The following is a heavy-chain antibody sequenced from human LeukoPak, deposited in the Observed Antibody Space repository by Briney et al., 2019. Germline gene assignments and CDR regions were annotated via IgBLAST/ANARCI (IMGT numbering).Heavy chain of an antibody. CDR1: GFTFSSYS. CDR3: ARDWAVAGKGYYFDY. Sequence: PGGSLRLSCAASGFTFSSYSMNWVRQAPGKGLEWVSSISSSSSYMYYADSVKGRFTISRDSAKNSLYLQMNSLRAEDTAVYYCARDWAVAGKGYYFDYWGQGTLVTVSS. V-gene: IGHV3-21*01. CDR2: ISSSSSYM. D-gene: IGHD6-19*01. J-gene: IGHJ4*02.